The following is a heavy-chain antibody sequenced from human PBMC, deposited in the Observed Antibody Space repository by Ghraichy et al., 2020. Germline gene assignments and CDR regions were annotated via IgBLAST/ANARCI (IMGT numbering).Heavy chain of an antibody. V-gene: IGHV1-69*13. CDR2: IIPIFGTA. J-gene: IGHJ6*02. CDR3: TRADQYWVVPAAMLPPLSGNHLALNYYGMDV. CDR1: GGTFSSYA. Sequence: SVKVSCKASGGTFSSYAISWVRQAPGQGLEWMGGIIPIFGTANYAQKFQGRVTITADESTSTAYMELSSLRSEDTAVYYCTRADQYWVVPAAMLPPLSGNHLALNYYGMDVWGQGTTVTVSS. D-gene: IGHD2-2*01.